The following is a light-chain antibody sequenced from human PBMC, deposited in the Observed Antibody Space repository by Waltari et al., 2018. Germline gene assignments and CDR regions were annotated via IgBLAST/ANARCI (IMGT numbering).Light chain of an antibody. CDR3: MPALQTLWT. V-gene: IGKV2-28*01. CDR2: LGS. CDR1: LQHSNGYHY. J-gene: IGKJ1*01. Sequence: LQHSNGYHYFDLYLQKPGPSPQLLIYLGSNRACGVSDRFSGSEAGAECTLNISTVAAGDVGVYYGMPALQTLWTFGQGTKVEIK.